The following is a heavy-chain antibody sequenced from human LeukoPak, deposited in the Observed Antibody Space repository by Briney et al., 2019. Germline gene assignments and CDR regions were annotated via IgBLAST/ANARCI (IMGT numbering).Heavy chain of an antibody. Sequence: PGGSLRLSSAASGFTFSSYWMSWVRQAPGKGLEWVANIKQDGSEKYYVDSVKGRFTISRDNAKNSLYLQMNTLRAEDTAVYYCARVWDIVVVVAAAPAHAFDIWGQGTMVTVSS. J-gene: IGHJ3*02. D-gene: IGHD2-15*01. CDR3: ARVWDIVVVVAAAPAHAFDI. CDR1: GFTFSSYW. CDR2: IKQDGSEK. V-gene: IGHV3-7*01.